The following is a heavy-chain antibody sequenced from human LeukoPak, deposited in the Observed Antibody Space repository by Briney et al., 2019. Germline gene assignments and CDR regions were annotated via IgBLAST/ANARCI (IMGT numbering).Heavy chain of an antibody. CDR3: ARRYFDY. CDR1: GFTFSSYS. J-gene: IGHJ4*02. Sequence: GGSLRLSCAASGFTFSSYSMNWVRQAPGKGLEWVSYVSSSSSAIYYADSVKGRFTISRDNAKNSLYLQMNGLRAEETAVYYCARRYFDYWGQGTLVTVSS. CDR2: VSSSSSAI. V-gene: IGHV3-48*04.